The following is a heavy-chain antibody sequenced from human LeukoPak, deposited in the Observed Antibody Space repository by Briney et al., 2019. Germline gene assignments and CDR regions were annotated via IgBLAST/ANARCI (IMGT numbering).Heavy chain of an antibody. J-gene: IGHJ4*02. CDR3: AKDHSRYGSFVDY. CDR1: GFTFDDYA. Sequence: PGGSLRLSCAASGFTFDDYAMHWVRQAPGKGLEWVSGISWNSGSIGYADSVKGRLTISRDNAKNSLYLQMNSLRAEDTALYYCAKDHSRYGSFVDYWGQGTLVTVSS. D-gene: IGHD2-15*01. CDR2: ISWNSGSI. V-gene: IGHV3-9*01.